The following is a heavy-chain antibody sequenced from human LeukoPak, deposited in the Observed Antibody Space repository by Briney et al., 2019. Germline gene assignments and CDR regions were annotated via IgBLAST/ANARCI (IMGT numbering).Heavy chain of an antibody. CDR3: ARYRNEALFAFDI. V-gene: IGHV4-59*01. CDR2: IYYSGNT. Sequence: PSETLSLTCTVSGDSISNYYWSWIRQPPGKGLEWIGYIYYSGNTDYNPSLKSRVTISVDTSKNQFSLRLNSVTAADTAVYYCARYRNEALFAFDIWGQRTMVTVSS. D-gene: IGHD1-14*01. J-gene: IGHJ3*02. CDR1: GDSISNYY.